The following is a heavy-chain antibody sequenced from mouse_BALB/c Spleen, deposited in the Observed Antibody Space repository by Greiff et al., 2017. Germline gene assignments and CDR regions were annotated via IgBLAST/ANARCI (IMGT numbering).Heavy chain of an antibody. V-gene: IGHV1S81*02. CDR2: INPSNGGT. CDR3: TRWGYAMDY. Sequence: VKLQQSGAELVKPGASVKLSCKASGYTFTSYYMYWVKQRPGQGLEWIGEINPSNGGTNFNEKFKSKATLTVDKSSSTAYMQLSSLTSEDSAVYYCTRWGYAMDYWGQGTSVTVSS. J-gene: IGHJ4*01. CDR1: GYTFTSYY.